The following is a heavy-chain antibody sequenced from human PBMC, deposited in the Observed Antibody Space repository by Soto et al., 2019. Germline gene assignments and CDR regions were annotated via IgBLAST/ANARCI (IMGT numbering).Heavy chain of an antibody. D-gene: IGHD1-26*01. V-gene: IGHV3-30*18. CDR2: ISHHGLKE. CDR3: AKDWVGGSNKYYFEY. Sequence: QVQLVQSGGGVVQPGGSLRLSCVASGFTFRDYGMHWVRQAPGKGLEWVAGISHHGLKEHYADSVKGRFTISRDNSKKTVYLQLNSLRGDDTAVYYCAKDWVGGSNKYYFEYWGQGTLVTVSS. J-gene: IGHJ4*02. CDR1: GFTFRDYG.